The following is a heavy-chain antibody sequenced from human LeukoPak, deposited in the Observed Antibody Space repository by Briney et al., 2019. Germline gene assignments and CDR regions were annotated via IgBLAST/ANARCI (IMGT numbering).Heavy chain of an antibody. CDR2: ISGSTGRT. V-gene: IGHV3-23*01. Sequence: GGSLRLSCAASGFTSSNFAMNWVRQAPGKGLECVSSISGSTGRTYYADSVKGRFSISRDDSKNTVYLEMNSLSAEDTALYFCAKANCGSECFYIMDVWGQGTMVTVSS. D-gene: IGHD3-16*01. CDR3: AKANCGSECFYIMDV. CDR1: GFTSSNFA. J-gene: IGHJ6*02.